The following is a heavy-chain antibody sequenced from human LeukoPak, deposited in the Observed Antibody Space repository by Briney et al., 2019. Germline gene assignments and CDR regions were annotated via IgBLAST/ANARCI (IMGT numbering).Heavy chain of an antibody. CDR3: ARVRLGEFDY. J-gene: IGHJ4*02. D-gene: IGHD3-16*01. V-gene: IGHV3-21*01. CDR2: ISGSSSYK. Sequence: GGSLRLSCAASGFTFSTYTMNWVRQAPGKGLEWVSSISGSSSYKYYADSVKGRFTISRDNAKNSLYLQMNSLRAEDTAVYYCARVRLGEFDYWGQGTLVTVSS. CDR1: GFTFSTYT.